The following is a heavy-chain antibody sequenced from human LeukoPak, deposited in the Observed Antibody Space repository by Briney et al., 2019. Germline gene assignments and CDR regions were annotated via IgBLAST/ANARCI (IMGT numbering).Heavy chain of an antibody. CDR1: GFTFTSYW. J-gene: IGHJ4*02. CDR3: VRGEAHDS. Sequence: EGSLRLSCTASGFTFTSYWMQWVRQAPGKGLVWISCVNNDGSDTKYADSVRGRFTISRDNAKNTVYLQMDSLRSEDTAVYYCVRGEAHDSWGQGTLVTVSS. V-gene: IGHV3-74*03. CDR2: VNNDGSDT. D-gene: IGHD1-26*01.